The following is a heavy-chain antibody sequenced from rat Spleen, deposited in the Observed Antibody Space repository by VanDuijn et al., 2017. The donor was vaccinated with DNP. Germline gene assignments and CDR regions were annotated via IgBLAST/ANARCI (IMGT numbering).Heavy chain of an antibody. CDR1: GFNFNDYW. CDR3: ARQAMDA. CDR2: ISYDGSST. V-gene: IGHV5-29*01. Sequence: EVKFVESGGGLVQPGRSLKLSCAASGFNFNDYWMGWVRQAPGKGLEWVATISYDGSSTWYRDSVKGRFTISRDNAKSTLYLQIDSLRSEDTATYYCARQAMDAWGQGASVTVSS. J-gene: IGHJ4*01.